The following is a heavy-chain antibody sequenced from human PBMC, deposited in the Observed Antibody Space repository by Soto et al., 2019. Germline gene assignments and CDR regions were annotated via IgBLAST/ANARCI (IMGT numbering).Heavy chain of an antibody. CDR1: GFTFSSYS. CDR2: ISSSSSTI. Sequence: GGSLRLSCAASGFTFSSYSMNWVRQAPGKGLEWVSYISSSSSTIYYANPVKGRFTISRGNAKNSLYLQMNSLRDEDTAVYYCARDASKIVVVPAARTTPHYYYYGMDVWGQGTTVTVSS. V-gene: IGHV3-48*02. CDR3: ARDASKIVVVPAARTTPHYYYYGMDV. D-gene: IGHD2-2*01. J-gene: IGHJ6*02.